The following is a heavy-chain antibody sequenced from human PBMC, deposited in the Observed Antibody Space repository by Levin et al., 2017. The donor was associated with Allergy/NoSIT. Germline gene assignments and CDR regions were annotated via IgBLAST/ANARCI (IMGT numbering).Heavy chain of an antibody. Sequence: GESLKISCKASGYTFTSYYMHWVRQAPGQGLEWMGIINPSGGSTSYAQKFQGRVTMTRDTSTSTVYMELSSLRSEDTAVYYCARDGNLRDGYNDDAFDSWGQGTMVTVSS. D-gene: IGHD5-24*01. J-gene: IGHJ3*02. CDR3: ARDGNLRDGYNDDAFDS. CDR1: GYTFTSYY. CDR2: INPSGGST. V-gene: IGHV1-46*01.